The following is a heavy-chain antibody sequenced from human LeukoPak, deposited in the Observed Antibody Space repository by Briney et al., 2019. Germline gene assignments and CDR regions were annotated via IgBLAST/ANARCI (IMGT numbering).Heavy chain of an antibody. V-gene: IGHV4-34*01. Sequence: PSETLSLTCAVYGGSFSGYYWSWIRQPPGKGLEWIGEINHSGSTNYNPSLKSRVTISVDTSKNQFSLKLNSVTAADTAVYYRARGPPTSNWFDPWGQGTLVTVSS. CDR2: INHSGST. J-gene: IGHJ5*02. CDR1: GGSFSGYY. CDR3: ARGPPTSNWFDP.